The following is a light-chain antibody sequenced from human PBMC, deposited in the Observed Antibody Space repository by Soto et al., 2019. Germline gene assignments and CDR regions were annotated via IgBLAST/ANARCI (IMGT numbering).Light chain of an antibody. Sequence: AIERTESQSSLSASDGARVTISCRSSQGIGNALDWYQQKPGKPPKVLIYCASNLQSGVPPMSSGSGAGTDFTLAISSLQPEDSATYYCLLDSDYPWTFGQGNNVDIK. CDR2: CAS. J-gene: IGKJ1*01. V-gene: IGKV1-6*02. CDR3: LLDSDYPWT. CDR1: QGIGNA.